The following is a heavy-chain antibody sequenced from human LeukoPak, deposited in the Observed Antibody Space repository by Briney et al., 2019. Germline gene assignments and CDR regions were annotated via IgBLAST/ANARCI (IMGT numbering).Heavy chain of an antibody. CDR2: IKQDGSET. CDR1: GFTFNTYW. V-gene: IGHV3-7*03. CDR3: ARVGWGSGWGDYNYYYMDV. D-gene: IGHD6-19*01. Sequence: PGGSLRLSCAASGFTFNTYWMNWVRQAPGKGLEWVAKIKQDGSETYYVDSVKGRFTISRDNAKNSLSLQMKSLRAEDTAVYYCARVGWGSGWGDYNYYYMDVWGKGTTVTVSS. J-gene: IGHJ6*03.